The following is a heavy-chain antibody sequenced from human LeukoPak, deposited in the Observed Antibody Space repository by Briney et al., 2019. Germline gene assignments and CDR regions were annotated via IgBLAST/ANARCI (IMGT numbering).Heavy chain of an antibody. D-gene: IGHD4-11*01. CDR3: ARGYSNYDGKDY. Sequence: ASVKVSCKASGYTFTSYDINWVRQATGQGLEWMGWMNPNSGNTGYAQKFQGRVTMTRNASISTAYMELSSLRSDDTAVYYCARGYSNYDGKDYWGQGTLVTVSS. V-gene: IGHV1-8*01. CDR1: GYTFTSYD. J-gene: IGHJ4*02. CDR2: MNPNSGNT.